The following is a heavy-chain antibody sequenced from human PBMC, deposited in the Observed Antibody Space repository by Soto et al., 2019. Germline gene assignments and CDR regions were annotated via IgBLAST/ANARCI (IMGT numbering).Heavy chain of an antibody. CDR2: IIPMFGTA. CDR3: ASVRQLWLRRINNGYSG. CDR1: GGTFSTYA. Sequence: QVQLVQSGAEVKKPESSVKVSCKAPGGTFSTYAISWVRQAPGQGLEWMGGIIPMFGTANYAQRFQDRVTITADESTNTVYMELSSLRSEDTAVYFGASVRQLWLRRINNGYSGWGQGTLVTVSS. D-gene: IGHD5-12*01. V-gene: IGHV1-69*12. J-gene: IGHJ4*02.